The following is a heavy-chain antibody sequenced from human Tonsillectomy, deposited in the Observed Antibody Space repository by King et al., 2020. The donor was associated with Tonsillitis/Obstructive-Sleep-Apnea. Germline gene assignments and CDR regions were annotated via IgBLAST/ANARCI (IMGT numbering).Heavy chain of an antibody. Sequence: QITLKESGPVLVKPTETLTLTCTVSVFSLRNARKGVSWIRQPPGKALDWLAHIFLNDEKSYSTSIKSRLTISKDTSKSQVVLTMTNMDPVDTATYYCARMYIEMATYYFDYWGQGTLVTVSS. J-gene: IGHJ4*02. CDR2: IFLNDEK. CDR1: VFSLRNARKG. CDR3: ARMYIEMATYYFDY. V-gene: IGHV2-26*01. D-gene: IGHD5-24*01.